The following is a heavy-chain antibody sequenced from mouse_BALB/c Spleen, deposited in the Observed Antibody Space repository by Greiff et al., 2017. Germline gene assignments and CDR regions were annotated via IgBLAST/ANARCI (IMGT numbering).Heavy chain of an antibody. CDR2: IYPSDSYT. Sequence: QVQLQQPGAELVRPGASVTLSCKASGYTFTSYWINWVKQRPGQGLEWIGNIYPSDSYTNYNQKFKDKATLTVDKSSSTAYMQLSSPTSEDSAVYYCTRGGLRLLDYWGQGTTLTVSA. D-gene: IGHD1-2*01. CDR1: GYTFTSYW. CDR3: TRGGLRLLDY. J-gene: IGHJ2*01. V-gene: IGHV1-69*02.